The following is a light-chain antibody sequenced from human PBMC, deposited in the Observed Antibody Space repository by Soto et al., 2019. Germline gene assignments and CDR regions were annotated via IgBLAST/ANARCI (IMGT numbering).Light chain of an antibody. CDR2: GTS. J-gene: IGKJ5*01. Sequence: EIVLTQSPATLSLSPGERATLSCRASQSVNNYLAWYQQKPAQAPRLHIYGTSNRATGIPARFSGSGSGTDFTLTSSSLEPEDFSVYYCQQRSTGRAITFGQGTRLEIK. V-gene: IGKV3-11*01. CDR1: QSVNNY. CDR3: QQRSTGRAIT.